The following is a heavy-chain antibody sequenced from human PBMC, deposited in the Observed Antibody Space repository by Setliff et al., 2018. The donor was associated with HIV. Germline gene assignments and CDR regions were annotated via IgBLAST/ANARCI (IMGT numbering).Heavy chain of an antibody. D-gene: IGHD2-15*01. V-gene: IGHV3-23*05. J-gene: IGHJ3*02. Sequence: ETLSLTCTVSSDSLSSHYWSWIRQPPGKGLEWVSAIDPTGTYTYYADAVKGRFTISRDNSKNTLYLQMNSLRAEDTAVYYCAKGKSSLTPNAFDIWGQGTMVTVSS. CDR2: IDPTGTYT. CDR3: AKGKSSLTPNAFDI. CDR1: SDSLSSHY.